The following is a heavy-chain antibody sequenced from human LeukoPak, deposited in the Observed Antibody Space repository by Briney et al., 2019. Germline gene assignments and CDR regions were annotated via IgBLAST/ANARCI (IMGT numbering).Heavy chain of an antibody. CDR1: GGSISSSSYY. CDR3: ARDRPYNYGSGSPRNWFDP. V-gene: IGHV4-39*07. CDR2: IYHSGST. Sequence: SETLSLTCTVSGGSISSSSYYWGWIRQPPGKGLEWIGSIYHSGSTYYNPSLKSRVTISVDTSKNQFSLKLSSVTAADTAVYYCARDRPYNYGSGSPRNWFDPWGQGTLVTVSS. D-gene: IGHD3-10*01. J-gene: IGHJ5*02.